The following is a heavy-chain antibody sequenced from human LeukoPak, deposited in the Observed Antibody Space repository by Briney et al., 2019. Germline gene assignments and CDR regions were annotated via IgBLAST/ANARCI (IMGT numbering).Heavy chain of an antibody. CDR3: ARKGDCSGGKCYYWFDP. CDR2: IWYDGSNK. J-gene: IGHJ5*02. D-gene: IGHD2-15*01. CDR1: GFTFSSYG. V-gene: IGHV3-33*01. Sequence: PGGSLRLSCAASGFTFSSYGMHWVRQAPGKGLEWVAVIWYDGSNKYYADSVKGRFTISRDNSKNTLYLQMNSLRDEDTAVYYCARKGDCSGGKCYYWFDPWGQGTLVTVSS.